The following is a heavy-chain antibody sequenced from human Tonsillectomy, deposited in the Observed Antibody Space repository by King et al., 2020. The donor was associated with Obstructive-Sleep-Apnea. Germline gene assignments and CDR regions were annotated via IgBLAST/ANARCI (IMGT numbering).Heavy chain of an antibody. CDR3: AREVDY. V-gene: IGHV4-34*01. Sequence: VQLQQWGAGLLKPSETLSLTCAVYGGSFSGYYWSWIRQPPGKGLEWIGEINHRGRTNYKPSLKSRVTISVGTSKNQFSLKLSSVTAADTAVYYCAREVDYWGQGTLVTVSS. CDR1: GGSFSGYY. CDR2: INHRGRT. J-gene: IGHJ4*02.